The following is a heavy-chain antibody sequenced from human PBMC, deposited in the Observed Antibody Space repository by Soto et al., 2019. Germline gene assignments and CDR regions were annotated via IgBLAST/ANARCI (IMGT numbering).Heavy chain of an antibody. CDR1: GYTFTSYA. V-gene: IGHV1-3*01. J-gene: IGHJ4*02. CDR2: INAGNGNT. CDR3: ARDWVGNYDDISGYSD. Sequence: ASVKVSCKASGYTFTSYAMHWVRQAPGQRLEWMGWINAGNGNTKYSQKFQGRVTITRDTSASTAYMELSSLRSEDTAVCYCARDWVGNYDDISGYSDWGQGTLLHVSS. D-gene: IGHD3-22*01.